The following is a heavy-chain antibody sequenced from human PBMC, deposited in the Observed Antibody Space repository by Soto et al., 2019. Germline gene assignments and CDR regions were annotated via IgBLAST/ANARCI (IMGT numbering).Heavy chain of an antibody. CDR2: IYSGGST. D-gene: IGHD5-18*01. V-gene: IGHV3-53*01. Sequence: GGSLRLSCAASGFTVSSNYMSWVRQAPGKGLEWVSVIYSGGSTYYADSVKGRFTISRDNSKNTLYLQMNSLRAEDTAVYYCASSGVAAMANYYYYGMDVWGQGTTVTVSS. J-gene: IGHJ6*02. CDR3: ASSGVAAMANYYYYGMDV. CDR1: GFTVSSNY.